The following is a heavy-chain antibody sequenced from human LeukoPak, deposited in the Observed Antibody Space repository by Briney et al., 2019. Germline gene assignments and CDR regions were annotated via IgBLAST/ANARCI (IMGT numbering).Heavy chain of an antibody. CDR1: GGSFSGYY. J-gene: IGHJ6*02. D-gene: IGHD2-2*02. V-gene: IGHV4-34*01. Sequence: SETLSLTCAVYGGSFSGYYWSWIRQPPGKGLEWIGEINHSGSTNYNPSLKSRVTISVDTSKNQFSLKLSSVTAADTAVYYCARGYCSSTCRNKRYYYYGMDVWGQGTTVTVSS. CDR3: ARGYCSSTCRNKRYYYYGMDV. CDR2: INHSGST.